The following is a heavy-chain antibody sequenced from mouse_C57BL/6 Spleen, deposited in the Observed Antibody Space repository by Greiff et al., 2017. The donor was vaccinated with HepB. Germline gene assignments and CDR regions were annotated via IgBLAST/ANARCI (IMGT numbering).Heavy chain of an antibody. CDR2: IDPSDSYT. CDR3: AREMDD. CDR1: GYTFTSYW. J-gene: IGHJ4*01. Sequence: QVQLQQPGAELVKPGASVKLSCKASGYTFTSYWMQWVKQRPGQGLEWIGEIDPSDSYTNYNQKFKSKATVTVDTSSSTAYMQLNSLTSEDYAVYDCAREMDDWGKGTSVTVSA. V-gene: IGHV1-50*01.